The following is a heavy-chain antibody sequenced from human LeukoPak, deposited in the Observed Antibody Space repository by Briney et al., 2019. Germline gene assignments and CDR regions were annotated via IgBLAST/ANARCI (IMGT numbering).Heavy chain of an antibody. CDR1: GFTFSSYA. CDR3: ARSYYDSSGYHEYFQH. Sequence: GGSLRLSCAASGFTFSSYAMHWVRQAPGKGLKWVAVISYDGSNKYYADSVKGRFTISRDNSKNTLYLQMNSLRAEDTAVYYCARSYYDSSGYHEYFQHWGQGTLVTVSS. CDR2: ISYDGSNK. V-gene: IGHV3-30-3*01. D-gene: IGHD3-22*01. J-gene: IGHJ1*01.